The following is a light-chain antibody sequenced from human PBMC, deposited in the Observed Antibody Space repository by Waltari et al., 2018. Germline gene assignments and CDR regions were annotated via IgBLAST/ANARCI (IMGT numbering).Light chain of an antibody. CDR3: QQDFLLPCT. J-gene: IGKJ5*01. CDR1: QGISNL. Sequence: DIQMNQSPSSLSASVGDRVTIACRASQGISNLLNWYQQKPGTAPKLLIYDASRLEVGVPSRFSGSGSGTEFTLTITSLQPEDIATYYCQQDFLLPCTFGQGTRLEIK. CDR2: DAS. V-gene: IGKV1-33*01.